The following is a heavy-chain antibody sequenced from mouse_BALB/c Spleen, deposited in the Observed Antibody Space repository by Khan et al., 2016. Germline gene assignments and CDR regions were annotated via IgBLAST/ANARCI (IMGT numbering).Heavy chain of an antibody. CDR3: ARTARIKY. J-gene: IGHJ2*01. CDR2: IIYSVHT. V-gene: IGHV3-1*02. CDR1: GYSITSGSC. Sequence: EVQLQESGPGLVKPSQSLSHPCTVTGYSITSGSCWNWSRQFPGNKLAWMCYIIYSVHTNFEPSLKSRISITRDTSKNQFVLHLKSVTTEYTATYYCARTARIKYWGQGTTLTVSS. D-gene: IGHD1-2*01.